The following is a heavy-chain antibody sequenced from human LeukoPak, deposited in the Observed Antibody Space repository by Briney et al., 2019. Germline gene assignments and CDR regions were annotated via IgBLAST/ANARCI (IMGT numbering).Heavy chain of an antibody. CDR3: ARLIRATNGMDV. CDR2: IYHSGST. Sequence: SHTLSLTCAVSGGSISSVGYSWSWIRQPPGKGLEWIGYIYHSGSTYYNPSLKSRVTISVDRSKNQFSLKLSSVTAADTAVYYCARLIRATNGMDVWGQGTTVTVSS. J-gene: IGHJ6*02. CDR1: GGSISSVGYS. D-gene: IGHD1-26*01. V-gene: IGHV4-30-2*01.